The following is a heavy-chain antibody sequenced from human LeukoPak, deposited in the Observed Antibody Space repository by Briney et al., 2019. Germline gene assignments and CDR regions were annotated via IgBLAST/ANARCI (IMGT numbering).Heavy chain of an antibody. J-gene: IGHJ4*02. V-gene: IGHV4-39*01. Sequence: KPSETLSLTCTVSGDSISSSDYYWSWIRQPPGKELEWVASINYGGTTYYNPSLKSRVTISVDTSKNQLSLRLSSVTAADTAVYYCARHGSTDYFDYWGQGTLVTVSS. D-gene: IGHD2-2*03. CDR1: GDSISSSDYY. CDR3: ARHGSTDYFDY. CDR2: INYGGTT.